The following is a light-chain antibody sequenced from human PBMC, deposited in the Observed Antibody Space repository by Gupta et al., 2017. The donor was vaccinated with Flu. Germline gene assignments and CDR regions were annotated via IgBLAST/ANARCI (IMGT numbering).Light chain of an antibody. CDR1: KLGDKY. V-gene: IGLV3-1*01. CDR3: QTWDSTNVV. CDR2: QDM. Sequence: SYTVTQPPSVSVSPGQTASITCSGDKLGDKYTSWYQQKPGQSPVVVIFQDMKRPSGIPERFSGSNSGSTATLTISGAQTVDEGDYYCQTWDSTNVVFGGGTKLTVL. J-gene: IGLJ2*01.